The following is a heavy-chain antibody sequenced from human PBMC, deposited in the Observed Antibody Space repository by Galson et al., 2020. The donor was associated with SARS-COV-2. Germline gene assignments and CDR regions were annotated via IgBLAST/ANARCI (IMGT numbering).Heavy chain of an antibody. V-gene: IGHV3-33*06. CDR2: IWYDGSNK. J-gene: IGHJ4*02. CDR3: AKDRGYSGYDPNEYYFDY. Sequence: GGSLRLPCAASGVTFSSYGMHWVPQPPGKGLEWMAVIWYDGSNKYYPTSVQGRITISRDNSKNTLYLQMNSLRAEDTAVYYCAKDRGYSGYDPNEYYFDYWGQGTLVTVSS. CDR1: GVTFSSYG. D-gene: IGHD5-12*01.